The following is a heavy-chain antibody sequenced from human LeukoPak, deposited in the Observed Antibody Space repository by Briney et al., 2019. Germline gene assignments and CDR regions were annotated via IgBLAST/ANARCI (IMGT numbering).Heavy chain of an antibody. J-gene: IGHJ5*02. Sequence: ASVKVSCKASGGTFSSYAISWVRQAPGQGLEWMGRIIPILGIANYAQKFQGRVTITADKSTSTAYMELSSLRSEDTAVYYCARGITTYSRNWFDPWGQGTLVTVSS. CDR3: ARGITTYSRNWFDP. D-gene: IGHD6-13*01. V-gene: IGHV1-69*04. CDR2: IIPILGIA. CDR1: GGTFSSYA.